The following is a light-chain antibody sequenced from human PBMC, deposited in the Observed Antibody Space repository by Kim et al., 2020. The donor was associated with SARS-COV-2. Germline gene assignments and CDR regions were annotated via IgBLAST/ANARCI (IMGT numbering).Light chain of an antibody. V-gene: IGKV3-15*01. J-gene: IGKJ1*01. CDR3: QQYNNWPQT. Sequence: VSPGERATLSCRASQSVSSNLAWYQQKPGQAPRLLIYGASTRATGIPARFSGSGSGTEFTLTIGSLQSEDFAVYYCQQYNNWPQTFGQGTKVDIK. CDR1: QSVSSN. CDR2: GAS.